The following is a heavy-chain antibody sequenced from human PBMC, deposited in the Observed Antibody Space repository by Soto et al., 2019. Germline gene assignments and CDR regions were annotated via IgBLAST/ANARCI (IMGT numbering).Heavy chain of an antibody. V-gene: IGHV3-23*01. CDR1: GFTFTNFV. CDR3: EKRRGEGFFDY. J-gene: IGHJ4*02. Sequence: EVQLLQSGGGLVQPGGSLRRSCAASGFTFTNFVMGWVRPAPGKGLEWVSAIGGRDYTTYYADSVKCRFTISRDKSKNTRYPRVNSLRAEDTAVYDCEKRRGEGFFDYWVQGTLVTVSS. CDR2: IGGRDYTT.